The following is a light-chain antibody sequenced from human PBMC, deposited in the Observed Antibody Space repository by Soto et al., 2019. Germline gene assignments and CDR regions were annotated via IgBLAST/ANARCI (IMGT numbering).Light chain of an antibody. Sequence: EIVLTQSPGTVSLSPGESATLSCRASQSISRSDLAWYQHRPGQSPRLLIYATSTRATGIPDRFTGGGSGTGFTLTISRLEPEDSAVYYCQQYGPSTTFGGGTKVDIK. J-gene: IGKJ4*01. CDR3: QQYGPSTT. V-gene: IGKV3-20*01. CDR1: QSISRSD. CDR2: ATS.